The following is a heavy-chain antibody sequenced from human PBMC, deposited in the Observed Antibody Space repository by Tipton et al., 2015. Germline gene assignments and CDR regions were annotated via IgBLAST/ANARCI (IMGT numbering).Heavy chain of an antibody. CDR2: ISYTDGA. CDR1: GGSVTSGSYY. CDR3: FSLDTVTTELDY. J-gene: IGHJ4*02. Sequence: GLVKPSENLSLTCTVSGGSVTSGSYYWSWIRQPPGKGLEWIGYISYTDGAHYNPALKSRVTISVDTSKNQFSLTLNSVTAADTSFSSFFSLDTVTTELDYWGQGSLLPLSS. V-gene: IGHV4-61*01. D-gene: IGHD4-17*01.